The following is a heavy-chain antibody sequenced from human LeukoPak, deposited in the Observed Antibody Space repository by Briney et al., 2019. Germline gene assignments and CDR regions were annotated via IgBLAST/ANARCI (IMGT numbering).Heavy chain of an antibody. CDR2: IYYSGST. J-gene: IGHJ4*02. V-gene: IGHV4-39*02. Sequence: PSETLSLTCTVSGGSISSNTYYWGWIRQPPGKGLEWIGNIYYSGSTFYNPSLKSRVTISVDTSKNHFSLKLGSVTAADTAVYYCARVSVVAQSHSSGWYWFDCWGQGTMVTVSS. CDR1: GGSISSNTYY. D-gene: IGHD6-19*01. CDR3: ARVSVVAQSHSSGWYWFDC.